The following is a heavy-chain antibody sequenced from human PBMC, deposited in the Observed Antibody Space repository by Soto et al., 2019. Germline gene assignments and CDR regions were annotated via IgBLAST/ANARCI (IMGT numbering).Heavy chain of an antibody. CDR2: INHSGST. CDR3: ATMSDTYYYYYGMDV. J-gene: IGHJ6*02. D-gene: IGHD3-22*01. Sequence: SETLSLTCAVYGGSFSGYYWSWIRQPPGKGLEWIGEINHSGSTNYNPSLKSRVTISVDTSKNQFSLKLSSVTAADTAVYYCATMSDTYYYYYGMDVWGQGTTVTVSS. V-gene: IGHV4-34*01. CDR1: GGSFSGYY.